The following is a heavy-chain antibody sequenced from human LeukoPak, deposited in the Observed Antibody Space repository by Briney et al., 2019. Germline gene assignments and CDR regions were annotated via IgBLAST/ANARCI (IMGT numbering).Heavy chain of an antibody. D-gene: IGHD6-13*01. J-gene: IGHJ3*02. V-gene: IGHV4-4*07. Sequence: SETLSLTCTVSGGSISSYYWSWIRQPAGKGLEWIGRIYTSGSTNYNPSLKSRVTMSVDTSKNQFSLKLSSVTAADTAVYYCARGKTIGYSSSWYGRGVFDIWGQGTMVTVSS. CDR3: ARGKTIGYSSSWYGRGVFDI. CDR2: IYTSGST. CDR1: GGSISSYY.